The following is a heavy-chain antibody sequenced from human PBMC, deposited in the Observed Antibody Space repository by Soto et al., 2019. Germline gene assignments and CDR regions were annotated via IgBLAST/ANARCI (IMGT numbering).Heavy chain of an antibody. D-gene: IGHD4-17*01. CDR1: GYIFTNYG. CDR2: ISAYNGNT. CDR3: AREVTATTGPIDN. Sequence: ASVKVSCKASGYIFTNYGISWVRQAPGQGLEWMGWISAYNGNTNYAQKLQGRVTMTTDTSTSTAYMELRSLTSDDTALYYCAREVTATTGPIDNWGQGTLVTVSS. V-gene: IGHV1-18*01. J-gene: IGHJ4*02.